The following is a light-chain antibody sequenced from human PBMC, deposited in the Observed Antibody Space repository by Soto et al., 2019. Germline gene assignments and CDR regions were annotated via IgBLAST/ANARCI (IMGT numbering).Light chain of an antibody. Sequence: IQMTQSPSTLSASVGDRVTITCRASQSISSWLAWYQQQPGKAPKLLIYKASTLQSGVPSRFSGSGSGTEFTLAISSLQPDDSATYYCQQYNDNWTFGQGTKVEIK. J-gene: IGKJ1*01. CDR2: KAS. CDR1: QSISSW. CDR3: QQYNDNWT. V-gene: IGKV1-5*03.